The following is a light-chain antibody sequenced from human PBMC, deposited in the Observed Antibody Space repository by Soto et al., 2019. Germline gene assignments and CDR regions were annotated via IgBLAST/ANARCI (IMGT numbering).Light chain of an antibody. CDR1: QNVHSN. CDR3: QQYNNWPLT. J-gene: IGKJ3*01. Sequence: EIVMTQSPATLSVSPGERATLSCRASQNVHSNLAWYLQKPGQAPRLLIYGASNRATGIPARFSGSGSGTEFPLTISSLQSEDFAVYYCQQYNNWPLTFGPGTKVDIK. CDR2: GAS. V-gene: IGKV3-15*01.